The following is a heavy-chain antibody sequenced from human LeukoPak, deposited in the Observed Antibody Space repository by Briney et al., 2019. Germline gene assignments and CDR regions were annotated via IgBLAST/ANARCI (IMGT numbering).Heavy chain of an antibody. D-gene: IGHD6-19*01. Sequence: GGSLRLSCAASGFTFSSYGMHWVRQAPGKGLEWVAFIRYDGSNKYYADSVKGRFTISRDNSKNTLYLQMNSLRAEDTAVYYCAKDSGSGWWDYYYYYMDVWGKGTTVTISS. V-gene: IGHV3-30*02. CDR1: GFTFSSYG. CDR3: AKDSGSGWWDYYYYYMDV. J-gene: IGHJ6*03. CDR2: IRYDGSNK.